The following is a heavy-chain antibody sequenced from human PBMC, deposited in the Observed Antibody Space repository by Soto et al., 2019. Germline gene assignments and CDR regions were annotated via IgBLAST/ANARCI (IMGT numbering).Heavy chain of an antibody. CDR1: GFTFSTYA. J-gene: IGHJ4*02. V-gene: IGHV3-23*01. CDR2: ISGSGGSA. D-gene: IGHD6-13*01. Sequence: PXGSLRLSCAASGFTFSTYAMSWVRQAPGKGLEWVSIISGSGGSAQYADSVKGRFTISRDSSKNTLYLQMNGLRAEDTAVYYCAKDLSSSWHYFDSWGQGTLVTVSS. CDR3: AKDLSSSWHYFDS.